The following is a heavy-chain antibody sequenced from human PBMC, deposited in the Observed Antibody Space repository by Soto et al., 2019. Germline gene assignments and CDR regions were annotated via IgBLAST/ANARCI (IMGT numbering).Heavy chain of an antibody. CDR2: ISGSGGST. CDR3: AKLPSLTTVTSTIRY. Sequence: EVQLLESGGGLVQPGGSLRLSCAASGFTFSSYAMTWVRQAPGKGLEWVSAISGSGGSTYYADSVKGRFTISRDNSKNTLYLQMNSLRAEDTAVYYCAKLPSLTTVTSTIRYWGQGTLVTVSS. J-gene: IGHJ4*02. CDR1: GFTFSSYA. V-gene: IGHV3-23*01. D-gene: IGHD4-17*01.